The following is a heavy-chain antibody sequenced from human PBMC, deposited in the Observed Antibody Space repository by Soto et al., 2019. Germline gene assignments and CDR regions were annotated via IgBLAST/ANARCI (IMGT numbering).Heavy chain of an antibody. V-gene: IGHV3-23*01. CDR1: GFTFSSYA. J-gene: IGHJ4*02. D-gene: IGHD3-22*01. CDR3: AKLDYYDSSGYLSPFDY. CDR2: ISGSGGST. Sequence: GGSLRLSCATSGFTFSSYAMSWVRQAPGKGLEWVSAISGSGGSTYYADSVKGRFTISRDNSKNTLYLQMNSLRAEDTAVYYCAKLDYYDSSGYLSPFDYWGQGTLVTGSS.